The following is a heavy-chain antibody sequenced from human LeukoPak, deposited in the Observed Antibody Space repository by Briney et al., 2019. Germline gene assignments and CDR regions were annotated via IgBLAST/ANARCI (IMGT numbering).Heavy chain of an antibody. CDR1: GFTISSYS. V-gene: IGHV3-23*01. CDR3: ANDAPITRIVVVMFNAFDI. Sequence: GGTLSLSCAVSGFTISSYSMSWVGQPPGEGLEGGIAIIDSGGSTYYAASVKGRVTISRDNSKNPLYQQMNSLRAEDTAVYDCANDAPITRIVVVMFNAFDIWGQGTMVTVSS. J-gene: IGHJ3*02. CDR2: IIDSGGST. D-gene: IGHD3-22*01.